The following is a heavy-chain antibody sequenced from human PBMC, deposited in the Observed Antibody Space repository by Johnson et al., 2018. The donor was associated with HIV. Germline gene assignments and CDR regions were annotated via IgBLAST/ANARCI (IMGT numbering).Heavy chain of an antibody. D-gene: IGHD3-22*01. V-gene: IGHV3-30-3*02. CDR2: ISYDGNNK. J-gene: IGHJ3*02. CDR3: AKFQSVDTYYYDSESDAFDI. Sequence: QVQLVESGGGVVQPGRSLRLSCASSGFTFSSYAMHWVRQAPGKGLKWVAVISYDGNNKYYADSVKGRFTISRDNSKNTLYLQMNSLRAEDTAVYYCAKFQSVDTYYYDSESDAFDIWGQGTTVTVSS. CDR1: GFTFSSYA.